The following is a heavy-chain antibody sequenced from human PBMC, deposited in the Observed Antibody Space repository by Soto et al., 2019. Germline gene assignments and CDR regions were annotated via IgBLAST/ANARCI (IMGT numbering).Heavy chain of an antibody. Sequence: QVQLVASGGGVVLLGRSLTLSCAASGFTFNRHAIHWVRQAPGKGLEWVTVISRDGTNKYSAASVKGRFTISRDNAKNTVYLQMNSLRREDTALYYCARSRSGAVADSFDYWGQGTPVTVSS. CDR3: ARSRSGAVADSFDY. V-gene: IGHV3-30-3*01. J-gene: IGHJ4*02. CDR2: ISRDGTNK. D-gene: IGHD3-10*01. CDR1: GFTFNRHA.